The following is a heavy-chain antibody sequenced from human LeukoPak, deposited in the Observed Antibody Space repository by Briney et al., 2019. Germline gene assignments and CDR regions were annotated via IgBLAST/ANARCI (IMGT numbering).Heavy chain of an antibody. J-gene: IGHJ4*02. CDR2: VYYSGST. D-gene: IGHD5-18*01. CDR1: GGSISGYY. CDR3: ARGPGYGYDYDYFDY. V-gene: IGHV4-59*01. Sequence: KPSETLSLTCTVSGGSISGYYWSWIRQPPEKGLEWIGYVYYSGSTNYNPSLKSRVTISVDTSKNQFSLKLSSVTAADTAVYYCARGPGYGYDYDYFDYWGQGTLVTVSS.